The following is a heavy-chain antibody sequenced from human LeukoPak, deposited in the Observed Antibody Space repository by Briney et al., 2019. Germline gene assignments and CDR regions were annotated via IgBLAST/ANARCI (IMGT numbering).Heavy chain of an antibody. Sequence: GGSLRLSCAASGFIFSSYWMSWVRQAPGKGLEWVANIKQDGSEKYYVDSVKGRFAISRDNAKNSLYLQMNSLRAEDTAVYYCARSPWELRLDDAFDIWGQGTMVTVSS. J-gene: IGHJ3*02. CDR3: ARSPWELRLDDAFDI. D-gene: IGHD1-26*01. V-gene: IGHV3-7*01. CDR1: GFIFSSYW. CDR2: IKQDGSEK.